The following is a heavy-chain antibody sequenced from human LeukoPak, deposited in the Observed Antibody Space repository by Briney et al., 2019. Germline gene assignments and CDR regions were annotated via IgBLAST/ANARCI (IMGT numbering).Heavy chain of an antibody. D-gene: IGHD6-19*01. J-gene: IGHJ4*02. CDR3: ARHVSSSGWYLYYFDY. V-gene: IGHV4-59*08. CDR1: GGSLSSYY. CDR2: IYYSGST. Sequence: PSETLSLTCTVSGGSLSSYYWSWIRQAPGKGLEWIGDIYYSGSTNYNPSLKSRVTISVDTSKNQFSLKLSSVTAADTAVYYCARHVSSSGWYLYYFDYWGQGTLVTVSS.